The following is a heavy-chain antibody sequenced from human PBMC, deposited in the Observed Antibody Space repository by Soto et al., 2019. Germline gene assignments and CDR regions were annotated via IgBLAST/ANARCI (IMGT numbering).Heavy chain of an antibody. D-gene: IGHD3-22*01. Sequence: SETLSLTCSVSGYSITAGGYYWSWIRQHPGKGLEWIGSFYSSGSIIYNPSLKSRVSISGDTSRNQFSMTLTSVTAADTALYYCARMYSSGSGWFHPWGQGTLVTASA. CDR1: GYSITAGGYY. V-gene: IGHV4-31*03. CDR2: FYSSGSI. CDR3: ARMYSSGSGWFHP. J-gene: IGHJ5*02.